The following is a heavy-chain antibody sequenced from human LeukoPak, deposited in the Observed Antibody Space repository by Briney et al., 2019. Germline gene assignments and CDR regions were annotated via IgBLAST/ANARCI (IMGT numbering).Heavy chain of an antibody. CDR3: ARGWVPSDITLK. J-gene: IGHJ3*01. CDR1: GFTFSSYW. Sequence: PGGSLRLSCAASGFTFSSYWMHWVRPAPGKGLVWVSRINSDESDTNYADSVKGRFTISRDNARNTVYLQMNSLRAEDTAVYYCARGWVPSDITLKWGQGTMVTVSS. V-gene: IGHV3-74*01. D-gene: IGHD3-22*01. CDR2: INSDESDT.